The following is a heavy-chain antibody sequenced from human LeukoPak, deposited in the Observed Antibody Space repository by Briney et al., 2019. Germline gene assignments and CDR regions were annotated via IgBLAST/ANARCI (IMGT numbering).Heavy chain of an antibody. CDR2: IYYSGST. CDR1: GGSISSSSYY. J-gene: IGHJ4*02. Sequence: SETLSLTCTVSGGSISSSSYYWGWIRQPPGKGLEWIGSIYYSGSTYYNPSLKGRVTISVDTSKNQFSLKLSSVTAADTAVYYCATTVDSSGYYWGQGTLVTVSS. V-gene: IGHV4-39*07. D-gene: IGHD3-22*01. CDR3: ATTVDSSGYY.